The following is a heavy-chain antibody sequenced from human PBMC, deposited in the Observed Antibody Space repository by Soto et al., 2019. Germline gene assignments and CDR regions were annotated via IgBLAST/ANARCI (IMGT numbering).Heavy chain of an antibody. Sequence: EVQLLESGGGLVQPGGSLRLSCTASGFTFSPYAMSWVRQAPGKGLEWVSTISDSGSTYYADSVKGRFTTSRDNSKNTLYLEMNSLRAEDTAVYYCAKDKGGRYCSRTSCLYSFDYWGQGTLVTVSS. D-gene: IGHD2-2*01. CDR1: GFTFSPYA. CDR3: AKDKGGRYCSRTSCLYSFDY. V-gene: IGHV3-23*01. CDR2: ISDSGST. J-gene: IGHJ4*02.